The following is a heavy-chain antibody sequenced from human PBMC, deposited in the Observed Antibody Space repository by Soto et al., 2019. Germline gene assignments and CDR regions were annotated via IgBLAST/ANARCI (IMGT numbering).Heavy chain of an antibody. V-gene: IGHV1-2*02. Sequence: ASVKVSCKASGYTFTGYYMHWVRQAPGQGLEWMGWINPNSGGTNYAQKFQDRVAMTRDTSISTAYMELSRLRSDDTAVYYCARVRLLLAMDAFDIWGQGTMVTVSS. CDR3: ARVRLLLAMDAFDI. J-gene: IGHJ3*02. D-gene: IGHD5-18*01. CDR1: GYTFTGYY. CDR2: INPNSGGT.